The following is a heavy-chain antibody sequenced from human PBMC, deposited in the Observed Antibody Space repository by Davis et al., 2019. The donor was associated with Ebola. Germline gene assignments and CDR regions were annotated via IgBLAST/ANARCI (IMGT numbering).Heavy chain of an antibody. CDR1: GFTFSSYA. Sequence: GESLKISCAASGFTFSSYAMSWVRQAPGTRLELVXFFYDQSTSYADAVRGRFIISRDKSNNTLYLEMSSLRVDDTAVYYCATTQWLREFDNWGQGTLVTVSS. V-gene: IGHV3-23*03. D-gene: IGHD6-19*01. CDR2: FYDQST. CDR3: ATTQWLREFDN. J-gene: IGHJ4*02.